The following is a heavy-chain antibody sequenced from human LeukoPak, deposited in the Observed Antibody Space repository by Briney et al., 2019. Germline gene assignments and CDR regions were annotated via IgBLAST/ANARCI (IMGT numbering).Heavy chain of an antibody. CDR1: GYTFTNSG. D-gene: IGHD6-19*01. J-gene: IGHJ4*02. V-gene: IGHV1-18*01. Sequence: ASVKLSCKASGYTFTNSGISWVRQAPGQGLEWMGWISAYNGDTNSAQNLQGRVTMTTDTPTGTAHMELRSLRSDATAVYYCARGTVSGGSPFDYWGREPWSPSPQ. CDR3: ARGTVSGGSPFDY. CDR2: ISAYNGDT.